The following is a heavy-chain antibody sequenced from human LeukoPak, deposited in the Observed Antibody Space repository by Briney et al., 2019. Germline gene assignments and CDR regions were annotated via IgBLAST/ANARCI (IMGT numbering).Heavy chain of an antibody. CDR1: GFPFSGYY. J-gene: IGHJ6*02. CDR3: ARSRYYGSGIVDV. CDR2: ISSSSSYT. Sequence: PGGSLRLSCAASGFPFSGYYMSWIRQAPGKGLEWVSYISSSSSYTNYADSVKGRFTISRDNAKNSLYLQMNSLRAEDTAVYYCARSRYYGSGIVDVWGQGTTVTVSS. V-gene: IGHV3-11*06. D-gene: IGHD3-10*01.